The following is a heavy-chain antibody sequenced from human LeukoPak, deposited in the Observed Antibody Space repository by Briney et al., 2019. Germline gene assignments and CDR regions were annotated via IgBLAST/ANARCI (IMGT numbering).Heavy chain of an antibody. D-gene: IGHD3-10*01. Sequence: PSETLSLTCTVSGASITNFYWTWIRQPPGKGLEWIGYISDSGSTDYNPSLKSRVTISVDTSNNQFSLQLTSVTAADTAVYYCARGVRGPGAFDIWGQGTMVTVSS. CDR3: ARGVRGPGAFDI. CDR1: GASITNFY. V-gene: IGHV4-59*08. J-gene: IGHJ3*02. CDR2: ISDSGST.